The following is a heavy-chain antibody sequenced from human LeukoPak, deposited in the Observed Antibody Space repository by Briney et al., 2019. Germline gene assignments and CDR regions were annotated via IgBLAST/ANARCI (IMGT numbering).Heavy chain of an antibody. V-gene: IGHV2-70*11. CDR1: GFSLSTSGMC. CDR3: ALGTLAAVDAFDI. Sequence: SGPALVKPTQTLTLTCTFSGFSLSTSGMCVSWIRQPPGKAMEWLARIDWDDDKYYSTSLKTRLTISKDTSKNQVVLTMTNMDPVDTATYYCALGTLAAVDAFDIWGQGTMVTVSS. CDR2: IDWDDDK. J-gene: IGHJ3*02. D-gene: IGHD6-13*01.